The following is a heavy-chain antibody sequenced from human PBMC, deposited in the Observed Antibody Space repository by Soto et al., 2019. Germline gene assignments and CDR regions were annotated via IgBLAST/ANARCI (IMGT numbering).Heavy chain of an antibody. V-gene: IGHV3-7*01. CDR3: ARENMEGYSSGFRELAGFDY. J-gene: IGHJ4*02. CDR1: GFTFSSYW. CDR2: IKQDGSEK. Sequence: EVQLVESGGGLVQPGGSLRLSCAASGFTFSSYWMSWVRQAPGKGLEWVANIKQDGSEKYYVDSVKGRFTISRDNAKNSLYLQMNSLRAEDTAVYYCARENMEGYSSGFRELAGFDYWGQGTLVTVSS. D-gene: IGHD6-25*01.